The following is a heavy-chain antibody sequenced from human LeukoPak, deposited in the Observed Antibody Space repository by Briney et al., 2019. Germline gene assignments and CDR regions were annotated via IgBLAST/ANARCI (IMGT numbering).Heavy chain of an antibody. CDR2: IYYSGST. CDR3: ARLRWFGEFDY. D-gene: IGHD3-10*01. J-gene: IGHJ4*02. Sequence: SETLSLTCTVSGGSISSSSYHWGWIRQPPGKGLEWIGSIYYSGSTYYNPSLKSRVTISVDTSKNQFSLKLSSVTAADTAVYYCARLRWFGEFDYWGQGTLVTVSS. CDR1: GGSISSSSYH. V-gene: IGHV4-39*01.